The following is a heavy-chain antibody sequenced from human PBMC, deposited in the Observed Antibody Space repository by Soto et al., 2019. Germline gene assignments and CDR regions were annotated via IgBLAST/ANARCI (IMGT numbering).Heavy chain of an antibody. Sequence: ASVKVSCKASGGTFSSYAISWVRQAPGQGLEWMGGIIPIFGTANYAQKFQGRVTITADESTSTAYMELSSLRSEDTAVYYCARSYCSGGSCYSGWFDPWGQGTLVTVSS. D-gene: IGHD2-15*01. CDR1: GGTFSSYA. CDR3: ARSYCSGGSCYSGWFDP. V-gene: IGHV1-69*13. CDR2: IIPIFGTA. J-gene: IGHJ5*02.